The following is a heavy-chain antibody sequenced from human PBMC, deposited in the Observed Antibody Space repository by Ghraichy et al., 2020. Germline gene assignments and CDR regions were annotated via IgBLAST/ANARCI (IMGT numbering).Heavy chain of an antibody. D-gene: IGHD5-24*01. Sequence: GGSLRLSCAASGFTFTNYAMSWVRQAPGKGLEWVSSISGSGIGTYYADSVKGRFTISRDNSKNTVSLQMNSLKAEDTAVYYCAKTRKNGYSSVNNWGQGTLVPVSS. CDR2: ISGSGIGT. CDR1: GFTFTNYA. V-gene: IGHV3-23*01. J-gene: IGHJ4*02. CDR3: AKTRKNGYSSVNN.